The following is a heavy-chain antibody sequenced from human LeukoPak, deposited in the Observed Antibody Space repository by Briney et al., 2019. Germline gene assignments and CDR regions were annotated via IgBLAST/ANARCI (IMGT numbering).Heavy chain of an antibody. Sequence: ASETLSLTCSVSGGSIRSSNYYWGWIRQPPGKGLEWIGSFYYSGNTYYNPSLKSRVTISVDTSKNQFSLKLISVTAADTAVYYCARHEVHFDWLSPPKYNWFDPWGQGTLVTVSS. CDR1: GGSIRSSNYY. J-gene: IGHJ5*02. CDR3: ARHEVHFDWLSPPKYNWFDP. D-gene: IGHD3-9*01. V-gene: IGHV4-39*01. CDR2: FYYSGNT.